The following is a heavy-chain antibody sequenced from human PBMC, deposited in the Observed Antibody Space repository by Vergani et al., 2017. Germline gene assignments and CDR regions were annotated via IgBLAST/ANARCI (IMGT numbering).Heavy chain of an antibody. V-gene: IGHV3-43*01. CDR1: GFTFDDYT. CDR3: AKDAVDQLLSTGFFYYGMDV. CDR2: ISWDGGST. D-gene: IGHD2-2*01. J-gene: IGHJ6*02. Sequence: EVQLVESGGVVVQPGGSLRLSCAASGFTFDDYTMHWVRQAPGKGLEWVSLISWDGGSTYYADSVKGRFTISRDNSKNSLYLQMNSLRTEDTALYYCAKDAVDQLLSTGFFYYGMDVWGQGTTVTVSS.